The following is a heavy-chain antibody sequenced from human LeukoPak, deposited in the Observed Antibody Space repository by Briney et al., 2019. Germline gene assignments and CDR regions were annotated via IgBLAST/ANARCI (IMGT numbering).Heavy chain of an antibody. CDR3: ARNDVPLKFDY. Sequence: SETLSLTCTVSGGSISSYYWSWIRQPPGKGLEWIGSIYYSGTTYYNPSLKSRVTISVDTSKNQFSLKVSSVTAADTAFYYCARNDVPLKFDYWGQGTLVTVSS. V-gene: IGHV4-59*04. J-gene: IGHJ4*02. CDR2: IYYSGTT. CDR1: GGSISSYY. D-gene: IGHD2-2*01.